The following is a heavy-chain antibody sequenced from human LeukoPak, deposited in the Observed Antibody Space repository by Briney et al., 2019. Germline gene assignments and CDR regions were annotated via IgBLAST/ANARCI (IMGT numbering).Heavy chain of an antibody. Sequence: GGSLRLSCAASGFTFSTYGMNWVRQAPGKGLEWDSYISHTSDAIYYPDSVKGRFTISRDNAKNSLYLQMNSLRDEDTAVYYCARASPSGYDYWGQGTLVTVSS. CDR2: ISHTSDAI. CDR1: GFTFSTYG. J-gene: IGHJ4*02. D-gene: IGHD3-22*01. CDR3: ARASPSGYDY. V-gene: IGHV3-48*02.